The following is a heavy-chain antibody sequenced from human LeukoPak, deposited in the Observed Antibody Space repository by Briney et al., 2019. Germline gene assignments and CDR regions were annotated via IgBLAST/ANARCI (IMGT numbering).Heavy chain of an antibody. V-gene: IGHV3-74*01. D-gene: IGHD1-7*01. J-gene: IGHJ4*02. CDR3: ATAGNYRFDY. Sequence: PGGSLRLSCTASGFTFGDYAMSWVRQAPGKGLVWVSRINSDGSTTNYADSVKGRFTISRDNAKNTLYLQMDSLRADDTAVYYCATAGNYRFDYWGQGTLVTVSS. CDR1: GFTFGDYA. CDR2: INSDGSTT.